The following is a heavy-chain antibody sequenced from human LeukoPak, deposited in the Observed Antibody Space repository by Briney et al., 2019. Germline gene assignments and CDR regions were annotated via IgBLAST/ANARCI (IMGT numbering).Heavy chain of an antibody. Sequence: GGSLRLSCAASGFIFSGYDMNWVRQPPGKGLEWVSFISRSGRTIYYADSVKGRFTISRDDAKNSLSLQMNSLRAEDTAVYYCARGTAAAAWFDPWGQGTLVTVSS. J-gene: IGHJ5*02. CDR3: ARGTAAAAWFDP. CDR2: ISRSGRTI. V-gene: IGHV3-48*03. CDR1: GFIFSGYD. D-gene: IGHD6-13*01.